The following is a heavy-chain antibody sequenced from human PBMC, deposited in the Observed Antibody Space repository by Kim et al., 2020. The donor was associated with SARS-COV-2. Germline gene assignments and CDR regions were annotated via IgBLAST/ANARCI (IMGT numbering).Heavy chain of an antibody. V-gene: IGHV5-51*01. CDR1: GYSFTSYW. Sequence: GESLKISCKGSGYSFTSYWIGWVRQMPGKGLEWMGIIYPGDSDTRYSPSFQGQVTISADKSISTAYLQWSSLKASDTAMYYCARPGYRWEPRGSWYFDLWGRGTLVTVSS. CDR2: IYPGDSDT. D-gene: IGHD1-26*01. J-gene: IGHJ2*01. CDR3: ARPGYRWEPRGSWYFDL.